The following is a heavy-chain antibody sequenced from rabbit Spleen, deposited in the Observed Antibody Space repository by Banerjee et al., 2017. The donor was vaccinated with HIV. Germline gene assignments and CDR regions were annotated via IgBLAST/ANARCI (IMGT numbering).Heavy chain of an antibody. CDR3: ASIPFNGFVGYGDGRNL. CDR1: GFSFSSGYY. CDR2: IGVGAGSA. V-gene: IGHV1S45*01. Sequence: QEQLEESGGDLVKPEGSLTLTCTASGFSFSSGYYMCWVRQAPGKGLEWIACIGVGAGSAYYATWAKGRFTISKTSSTTVTLQMTSLTAADTATYFCASIPFNGFVGYGDGRNLWGQGTLVTVS. J-gene: IGHJ4*01. D-gene: IGHD6-1*01.